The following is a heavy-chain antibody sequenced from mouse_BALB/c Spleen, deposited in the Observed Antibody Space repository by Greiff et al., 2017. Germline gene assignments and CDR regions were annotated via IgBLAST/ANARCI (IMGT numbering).Heavy chain of an antibody. CDR2: IYPGNSDT. Sequence: EVQLQQSGTVLARPGASVKMSCKASGYTFTSYWMHWVKQRPGQGLEWIGAIYPGNSDTSYNQKFKGKAKLTAVTSTSTAYMELSSLTNEDSAVYYCTRSGRLRREYAMDYWGQGTSVTVSS. J-gene: IGHJ4*01. CDR1: GYTFTSYW. CDR3: TRSGRLRREYAMDY. V-gene: IGHV1-5*01. D-gene: IGHD2-4*01.